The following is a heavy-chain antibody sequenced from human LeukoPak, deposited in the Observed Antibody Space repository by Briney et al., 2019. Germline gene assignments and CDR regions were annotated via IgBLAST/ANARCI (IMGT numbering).Heavy chain of an antibody. Sequence: SETLSLTCTVSGGSISSYYWTWIRQPPGKGLEWIGYIYYSGSTNYNPSLKSRVTMSLDTSKNQFSLKLTSLTAADTAVYYCARRRDSSGNWFDPWGQGTLVTVSS. D-gene: IGHD3/OR15-3a*01. CDR1: GGSISSYY. CDR2: IYYSGST. V-gene: IGHV4-59*08. CDR3: ARRRDSSGNWFDP. J-gene: IGHJ5*02.